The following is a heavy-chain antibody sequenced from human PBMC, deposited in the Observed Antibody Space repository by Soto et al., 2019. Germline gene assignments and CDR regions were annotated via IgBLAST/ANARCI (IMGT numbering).Heavy chain of an antibody. J-gene: IGHJ6*02. CDR1: GFTFSSYA. V-gene: IGHV3-30-3*01. CDR3: ARDLIVVVPAAKRIYGMDV. D-gene: IGHD2-2*01. CDR2: ISCDGSNK. Sequence: GGSLRLSCAASGFTFSSYAMHWVRQAPGKXLEWVAVISCDGSNKYYADSVKGRFTISRDNSKDTLYLQMNSLRAEDTAVYYCARDLIVVVPAAKRIYGMDVWGQGTTVTVSS.